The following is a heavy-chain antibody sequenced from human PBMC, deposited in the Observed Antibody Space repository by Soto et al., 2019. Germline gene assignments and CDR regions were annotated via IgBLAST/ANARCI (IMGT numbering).Heavy chain of an antibody. D-gene: IGHD3-10*01. J-gene: IGHJ5*02. V-gene: IGHV1-8*01. Sequence: QVQLVQSGAEVKKPGASVKVACRASGYTFTSFDMNWVRQATGQGLEWLGRKNPSSGNTDYAQKFQGRVTMARDTPISTAYLELSSLRSEDTAVYYCARTRSGSYLWGQGTLVTVSS. CDR3: ARTRSGSYL. CDR2: KNPSSGNT. CDR1: GYTFTSFD.